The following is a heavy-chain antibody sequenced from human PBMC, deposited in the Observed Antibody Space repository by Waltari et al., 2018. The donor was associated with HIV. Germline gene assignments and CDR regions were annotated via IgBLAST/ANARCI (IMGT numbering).Heavy chain of an antibody. CDR3: ARGEDVTVVPIPPGYRLDF. J-gene: IGHJ4*02. CDR1: AYNFTDYY. CDR2: IDPRTGRA. Sequence: QVHLVQSGPEVRRPGASVTVSCKGSAYNFTDYYIHWERQPPGQGPEWLGRIDPRTGRALYAPTVQGRVTMTRDTSLTTDYLDLTSLKSDDTAVYFCARGEDVTVVPIPPGYRLDFWGQGTLVTVSS. V-gene: IGHV1-2*06. D-gene: IGHD3-22*01.